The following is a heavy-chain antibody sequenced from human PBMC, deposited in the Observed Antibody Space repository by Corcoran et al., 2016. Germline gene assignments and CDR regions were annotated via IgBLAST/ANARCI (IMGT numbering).Heavy chain of an antibody. CDR2: INHSGST. D-gene: IGHD6-19*01. J-gene: IGHJ4*02. CDR3: ARGSRGQSFDY. Sequence: QVQLQQWGAGLLKPSETLSLTCAVYGGSFSGYYWSWIRQPPGKGLEWIGEINHSGSTNYNPSLKSRVTISVDTSKNQFSLKLSSVTAADMAVYYCARGSRGQSFDYWGQGTLVTVSS. CDR1: GGSFSGYY. V-gene: IGHV4-34*01.